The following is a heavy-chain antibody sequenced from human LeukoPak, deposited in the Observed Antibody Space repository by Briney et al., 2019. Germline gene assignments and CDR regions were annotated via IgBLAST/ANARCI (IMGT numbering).Heavy chain of an antibody. V-gene: IGHV3-48*03. Sequence: GGSLRLSCEACGFTFSTYEMNWVRQAPGKGLEWVSHIGSSGTTIYYADSVKGRFTISRDTAKNLLYLQMNSLRSEDTAVYYCAKDRGAYYDYVWGSYRSYYFDYWGQGTLVTVSS. D-gene: IGHD3-16*02. CDR2: IGSSGTTI. J-gene: IGHJ4*02. CDR1: GFTFSTYE. CDR3: AKDRGAYYDYVWGSYRSYYFDY.